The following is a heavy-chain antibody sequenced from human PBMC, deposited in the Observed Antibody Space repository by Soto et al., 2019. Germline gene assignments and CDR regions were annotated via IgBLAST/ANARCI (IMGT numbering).Heavy chain of an antibody. CDR1: GGSFSGYY. D-gene: IGHD3-16*02. CDR2: INHSGST. J-gene: IGHJ4*02. V-gene: IGHV4-34*01. Sequence: PSETLSLTCAVYGGSFSGYYWSWIRQPPGKGLEWIGEINHSGSTNYNPSLKSRVTISVDTSKNQFSLKLSSVTAADTAVYYCARGNWNYRRGYDYIWGSYRPYQHSDYWGQGTLVTVSS. CDR3: ARGNWNYRRGYDYIWGSYRPYQHSDY.